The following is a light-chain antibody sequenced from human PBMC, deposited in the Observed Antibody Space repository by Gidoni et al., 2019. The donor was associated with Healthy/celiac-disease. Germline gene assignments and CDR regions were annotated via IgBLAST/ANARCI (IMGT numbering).Light chain of an antibody. V-gene: IGKV3-20*01. CDR3: QQYGSSPRLT. CDR1: QSVSSSY. CDR2: GAS. J-gene: IGKJ4*01. Sequence: EIVLTQSPGTLSLSPGGRATLSCSASQSVSSSYLAWYQQKPGQAPRLLIYGASSRATRIPDRFSGSGSGTDFTLIISRLEPEDFAVFYCQQYGSSPRLTFGGGTKVEIK.